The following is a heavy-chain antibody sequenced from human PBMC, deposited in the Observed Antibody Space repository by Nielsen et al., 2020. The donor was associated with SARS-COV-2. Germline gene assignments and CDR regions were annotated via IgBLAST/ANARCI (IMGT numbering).Heavy chain of an antibody. CDR3: ARDGYSYGYGLDY. J-gene: IGHJ4*02. Sequence: SETLSLTCTVSGGSISSSSYYWGWIRQPPGKGLEWIGSIYYSGSTYYNPSLKSRVTISVDTSKNQFSLKLSSVTAADTAVYYCARDGYSYGYGLDYWGQGTLVTVSS. V-gene: IGHV4-39*07. D-gene: IGHD5-18*01. CDR1: GGSISSSSYY. CDR2: IYYSGST.